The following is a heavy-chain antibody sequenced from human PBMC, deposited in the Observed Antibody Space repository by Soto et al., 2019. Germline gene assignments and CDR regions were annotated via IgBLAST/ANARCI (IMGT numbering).Heavy chain of an antibody. J-gene: IGHJ4*02. CDR3: ARNFSMVGVALGY. D-gene: IGHD3-22*01. Sequence: QVQLVQSGAEEKKPGASVKVSCKASGYTFTSYAMHWVRQAPGQRLERMGWINAGNSDTEYSQKGQGRVTITSNTSASTAYKELSSLRSEDRAVDDCARNFSMVGVALGYWGQGTLVTVSS. CDR2: INAGNSDT. V-gene: IGHV1-3*05. CDR1: GYTFTSYA.